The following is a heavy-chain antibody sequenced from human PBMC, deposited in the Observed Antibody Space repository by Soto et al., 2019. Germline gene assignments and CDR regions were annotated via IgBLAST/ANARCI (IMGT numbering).Heavy chain of an antibody. Sequence: GGSLRLSCAASGFTFSSYAMSWVRQAPGKGLEWVSAISGSGGSTYYADSVKGRFTISRDNSKNTLYLQMNSLRAEDTAVYYCAKDQRGYSGYGLYLPLAMYFDYWGQGTLVTVSS. CDR1: GFTFSSYA. D-gene: IGHD5-12*01. CDR3: AKDQRGYSGYGLYLPLAMYFDY. V-gene: IGHV3-23*01. J-gene: IGHJ4*02. CDR2: ISGSGGST.